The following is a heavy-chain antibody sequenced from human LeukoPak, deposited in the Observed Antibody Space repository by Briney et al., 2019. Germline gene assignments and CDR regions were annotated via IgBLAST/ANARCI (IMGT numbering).Heavy chain of an antibody. CDR2: INSNGGTT. Sequence: GGSLRLSCVASGFTFSSYWMHWVRQAPGKGLVWVSRINSNGGTTTYADSVNGRFTISRDNAKNMVYLQMNSLRAEDTAVYYCARGASLAYYVDVWGQGTMVTVSS. J-gene: IGHJ3*01. D-gene: IGHD3-16*01. V-gene: IGHV3-74*01. CDR3: ARGASLAYYVDV. CDR1: GFTFSSYW.